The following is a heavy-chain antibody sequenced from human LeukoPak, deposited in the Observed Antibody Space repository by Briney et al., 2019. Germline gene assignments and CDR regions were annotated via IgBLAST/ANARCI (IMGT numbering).Heavy chain of an antibody. J-gene: IGHJ4*01. Sequence: PSETLSLTCSVSGDSIKSTSNYWAWVRQPPGKGLEWFGHIYYSTNTYYNSSLKSRVTISDDTSKNQVSLSLRSVTAAHRALYFCVRRVAGTFYFDKWGDGSLVAVSS. D-gene: IGHD6-19*01. CDR2: IYYSTNT. CDR3: VRRVAGTFYFDK. V-gene: IGHV4-39*01. CDR1: GDSIKSTSNY.